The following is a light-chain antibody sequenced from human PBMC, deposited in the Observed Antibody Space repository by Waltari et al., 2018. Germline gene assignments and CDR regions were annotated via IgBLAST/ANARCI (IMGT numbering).Light chain of an antibody. CDR2: EVS. CDR1: SSDVGGYNF. V-gene: IGLV2-14*01. CDR3: SSYTSTNTLV. J-gene: IGLJ3*02. Sequence: QSALTQPASVSGSPGQSITISCPGTSSDVGGYNFVSWYQQHPGKAPNFMIYEVSNRPSGVSNRFSASKSGNTASLTISGLQAEDEADYYCSSYTSTNTLVFGGGTKLTGL.